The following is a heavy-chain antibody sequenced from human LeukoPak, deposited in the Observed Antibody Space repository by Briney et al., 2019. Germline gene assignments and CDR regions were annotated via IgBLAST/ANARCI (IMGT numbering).Heavy chain of an antibody. Sequence: ASETLSLTCAVYGGSFSGYYWSWIRQPPGKGLEWIGEINHSGSTNYNPSLKSRVTIPVDTSKNQFSLKLSSVTAADTAVYYCARGLTMVRGVMQDDYWGQGTLVTVSS. V-gene: IGHV4-34*01. CDR3: ARGLTMVRGVMQDDY. CDR2: INHSGST. D-gene: IGHD3-10*01. J-gene: IGHJ4*02. CDR1: GGSFSGYY.